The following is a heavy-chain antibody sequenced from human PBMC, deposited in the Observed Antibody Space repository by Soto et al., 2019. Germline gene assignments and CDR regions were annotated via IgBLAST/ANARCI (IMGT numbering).Heavy chain of an antibody. D-gene: IGHD2-15*01. J-gene: IGHJ6*03. CDR2: ISGSGGST. V-gene: IGHV3-23*01. CDR3: AKASYCRGGSGPTPYYYYMDV. Sequence: PGGSLRLSCAASGFTFSSYAMSWVRQAPGKALEWVSAISGSGGSTYYADSVKCRFTISRDNSKNTLYLQMNSLRAEDTAVYYCAKASYCRGGSGPTPYYYYMDVWGKETRFTV. CDR1: GFTFSSYA.